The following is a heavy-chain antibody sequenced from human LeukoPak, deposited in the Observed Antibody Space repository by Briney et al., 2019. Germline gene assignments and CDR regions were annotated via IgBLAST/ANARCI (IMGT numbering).Heavy chain of an antibody. D-gene: IGHD6-19*01. V-gene: IGHV3-23*01. CDR3: AKDRIRITVAGTFDY. CDR1: GFTFSSHA. J-gene: IGHJ4*02. CDR2: ISGGGDST. Sequence: GGSLRLSCAASGFTFSSHAMSWVRQAPGKGLEWVSAISGGGDSTYYADSAKGRFTISRDNSKSTLYLQMNSLRAEDTAVYYCAKDRIRITVAGTFDYWGQGTLVTVSS.